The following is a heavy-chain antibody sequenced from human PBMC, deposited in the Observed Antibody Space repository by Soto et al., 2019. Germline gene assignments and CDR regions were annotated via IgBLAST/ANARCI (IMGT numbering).Heavy chain of an antibody. J-gene: IGHJ6*02. D-gene: IGHD2-2*01. CDR2: IGESGTPT. CDR1: GFTFSSYA. Sequence: EVQLLESGGGLVQPGGSLRLSCAASGFTFSSYAMKWVRQAPGKGLEWVSLIGESGTPTYYADSVKGRFTISRDNSGNTLFLEMYSLRAEDTAVYYCERYIPGVSYYGMDVWGQGTTVTVSS. CDR3: ERYIPGVSYYGMDV. V-gene: IGHV3-23*01.